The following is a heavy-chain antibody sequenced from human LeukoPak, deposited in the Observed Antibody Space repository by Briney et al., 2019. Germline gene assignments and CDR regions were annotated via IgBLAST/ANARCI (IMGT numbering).Heavy chain of an antibody. J-gene: IGHJ6*02. D-gene: IGHD2-2*01. V-gene: IGHV1-2*02. CDR1: GYTFTGYY. CDR3: ARDQNYCSSTSCFYYYYYGMDV. Sequence: ASVKVSCKASGYTFTGYYMHWVRQAPGQGLEWMGWINPNSGGTNYAQKFQGRVTMTRDTSISTAYMELSRLRSDDTAVYYCARDQNYCSSTSCFYYYYYGMDVWAKGPRSPSP. CDR2: INPNSGGT.